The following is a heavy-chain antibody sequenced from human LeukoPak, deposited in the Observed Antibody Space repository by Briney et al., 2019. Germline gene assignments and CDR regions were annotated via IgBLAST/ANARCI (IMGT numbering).Heavy chain of an antibody. CDR2: IRYDGSNK. CDR1: GFTFSSYG. V-gene: IGHV3-30*02. CDR3: AKDRGHSSSSYYFDY. D-gene: IGHD6-6*01. Sequence: GGSLRLSCAASGFTFSSYGMHWVRQAPGKGLEGVAFIRYDGSNKYYADSVKGRFTISRDNSKNTLYLQMNSLRAEDTAVYYCAKDRGHSSSSYYFDYWGQGTLVTVSS. J-gene: IGHJ4*02.